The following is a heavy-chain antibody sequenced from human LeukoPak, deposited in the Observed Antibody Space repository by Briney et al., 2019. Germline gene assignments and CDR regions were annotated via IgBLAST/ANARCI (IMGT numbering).Heavy chain of an antibody. J-gene: IGHJ6*02. V-gene: IGHV3-15*01. D-gene: IGHD2-15*01. CDR3: ARHGTYCSGGSCYSFYYYYDGMDV. CDR1: GFTFSNAW. CDR2: IKGKTDGGTT. Sequence: GGSLRLSCAASGFTFSNAWMSWVRQSPGKGLEWVGRIKGKTDGGTTDYAAPVKVRFTISRDDSKNTLYLQMNSLKTEDTAVYYCARHGTYCSGGSCYSFYYYYDGMDVWGQGTTVTVSS.